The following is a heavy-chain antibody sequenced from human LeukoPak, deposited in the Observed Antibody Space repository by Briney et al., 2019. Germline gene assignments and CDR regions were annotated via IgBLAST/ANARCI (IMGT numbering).Heavy chain of an antibody. Sequence: GASVKVSCKASGYTFTGYYMHWVRQAPGQGLGWMGWINPNSGGTNYAQKFQGRVTMTRDTSISTAYMELSRLRSDDTAVYYCARGDGWIRDYYFDYWGQGTLVTVSS. CDR3: ARGDGWIRDYYFDY. CDR2: INPNSGGT. V-gene: IGHV1-2*02. J-gene: IGHJ4*02. CDR1: GYTFTGYY. D-gene: IGHD2-2*03.